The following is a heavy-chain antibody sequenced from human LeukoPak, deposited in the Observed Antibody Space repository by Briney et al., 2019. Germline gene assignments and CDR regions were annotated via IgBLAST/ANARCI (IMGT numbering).Heavy chain of an antibody. Sequence: PSETLSLTCAVYGGSFSGYYWSWIRQPPGKGLEWIGEINHSGSTNYNPSLKSRVTISVDTSKNQFSLKLSSVTAADTAVYYCARGTIDYYGSGSYWLSTSSNWFDPWGQGTLVTVSS. CDR3: ARGTIDYYGSGSYWLSTSSNWFDP. D-gene: IGHD3-10*01. CDR1: GGSFSGYY. CDR2: INHSGST. J-gene: IGHJ5*02. V-gene: IGHV4-34*01.